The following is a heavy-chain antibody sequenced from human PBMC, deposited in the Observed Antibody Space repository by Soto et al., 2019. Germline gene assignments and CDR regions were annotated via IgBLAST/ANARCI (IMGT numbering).Heavy chain of an antibody. D-gene: IGHD3-22*01. J-gene: IGHJ4*02. CDR1: GFTFSSYG. CDR2: MWSEGGNK. Sequence: GGSLRLSCAASGFTFSSYGMHWVRQAPGKGLEWVAVMWSEGGNKHYADSVKGRFTISRDNSKNTLYLQMNSLRAEDTAVYYCARDPPDDSSGYFSLDYWGQATLVTVSS. V-gene: IGHV3-33*01. CDR3: ARDPPDDSSGYFSLDY.